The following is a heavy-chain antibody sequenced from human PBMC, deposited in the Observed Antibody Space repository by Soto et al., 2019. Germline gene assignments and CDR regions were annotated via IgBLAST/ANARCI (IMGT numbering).Heavy chain of an antibody. CDR3: ASGGFTMNRGVNPADFDY. CDR2: ISTLNTYI. Sequence: GWSLRLTCVGSGFLFSENSINWVLQEPGKGLEWVSSISTLNTYIYYADSVRGRFTISRDNAHSSLFLQMNSLRDEDTAVYYCASGGFTMNRGVNPADFDYWGQGALVTVSS. J-gene: IGHJ4*02. V-gene: IGHV3-21*01. CDR1: GFLFSENS. D-gene: IGHD3-10*01.